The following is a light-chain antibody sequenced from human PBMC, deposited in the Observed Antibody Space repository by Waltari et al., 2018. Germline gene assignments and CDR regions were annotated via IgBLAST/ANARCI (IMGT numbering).Light chain of an antibody. CDR3: QSFDIRLGGGVV. CDR1: SSNIGAGHD. Sequence: QSVLTQPPSMSGAPGQRVTISCTGSSSNIGAGHDVHWYQVFPGTAPKLLIYGNNDRASGVPDRFSGSKSDTSASLAIGGLQAEDGADYYCQSFDIRLGGGVVFGGGTKVTVL. CDR2: GNN. V-gene: IGLV1-40*01. J-gene: IGLJ3*02.